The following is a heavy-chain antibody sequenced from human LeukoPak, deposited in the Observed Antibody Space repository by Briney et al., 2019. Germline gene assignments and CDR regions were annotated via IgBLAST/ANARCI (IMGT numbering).Heavy chain of an antibody. V-gene: IGHV4-28*01. D-gene: IGHD4-23*01. CDR1: GYSISSSNW. J-gene: IGHJ4*02. CDR3: AKSVDGGNSPFDY. CDR2: IYYSGNT. Sequence: SETLSLTCAVSGYSISSSNWWGWIRQPPGKGLEWIGYIYYSGNTHYNPSLKSRVTMSVDTSKNQFSLNPSSVTAVDTAIYYCAKSVDGGNSPFDYWGQGTLVTVSS.